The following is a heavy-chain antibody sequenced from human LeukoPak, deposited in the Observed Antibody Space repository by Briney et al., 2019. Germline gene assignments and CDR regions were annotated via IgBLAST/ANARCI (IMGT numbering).Heavy chain of an antibody. CDR3: ARGNQQLPRSTPDY. V-gene: IGHV3-74*01. Sequence: GGSLRLSCAVSGFTFSSSWMHWVRHAPGKGPVWVSHIKTDGSTTAYADSVKGRFTISRDNAKNTLYLQMNSLRAEDTGVYYCARGNQQLPRSTPDYWGQGTLVTVSS. D-gene: IGHD2-2*01. CDR1: GFTFSSSW. CDR2: IKTDGSTT. J-gene: IGHJ4*02.